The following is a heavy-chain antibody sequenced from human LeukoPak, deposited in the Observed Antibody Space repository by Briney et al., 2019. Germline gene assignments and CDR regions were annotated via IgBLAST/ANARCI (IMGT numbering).Heavy chain of an antibody. CDR1: GVIFSGSD. Sequence: GGSLRLSCAASGVIFSGSDMHWVRQASGPGLEWVGRVTTKPNNYATTYGASVKGRFTISRDDSANTAYLQMNSLKTEDTAVYYCTTYRSGHYWGQGTLVTVSS. D-gene: IGHD6-19*01. J-gene: IGHJ4*02. CDR2: VTTKPNNYAT. V-gene: IGHV3-73*01. CDR3: TTYRSGHY.